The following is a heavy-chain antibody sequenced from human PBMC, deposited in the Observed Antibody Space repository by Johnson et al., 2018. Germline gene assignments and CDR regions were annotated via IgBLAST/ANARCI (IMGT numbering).Heavy chain of an antibody. V-gene: IGHV4-34*01. CDR2: INHRGNT. J-gene: IGHJ6*02. Sequence: QVQLQQWGAGLLKPSETLSLTCGVYGGSFINYHWTWIRQAPGKGLEWVGGINHRGNTNYNPSIKSRVTISLDTSQNQFSLRLSSVTAAATAVYSCARAQDYGSPGCGMDVWGQGTTVTVS. CDR3: ARAQDYGSPGCGMDV. D-gene: IGHD4-17*01. CDR1: GGSFINYH.